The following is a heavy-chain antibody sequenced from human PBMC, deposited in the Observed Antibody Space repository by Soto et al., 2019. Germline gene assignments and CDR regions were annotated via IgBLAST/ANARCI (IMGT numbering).Heavy chain of an antibody. V-gene: IGHV2-5*01. CDR2: IYWNDDK. D-gene: IGHD2-15*01. CDR3: AHLGCSGGSCYSHYSHYYYSYGMDV. CDR1: GFSLSTSGVG. Sequence: SGPTLVNPTQTLTLTCTFSGFSLSTSGVGVGWIRQPPGKALEWLALIYWNDDKRYSPSLKSRLTITKDTSKNQVVLTMTNMDPVDTATYYCAHLGCSGGSCYSHYSHYYYSYGMDVWGQGTTVTVSS. J-gene: IGHJ6*02.